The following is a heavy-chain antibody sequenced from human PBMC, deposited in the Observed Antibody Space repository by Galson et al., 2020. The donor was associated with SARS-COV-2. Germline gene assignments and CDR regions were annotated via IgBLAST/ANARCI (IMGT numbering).Heavy chain of an antibody. CDR3: ARGGAQSPYYYYYMDV. CDR1: GYTITGYY. D-gene: IGHD1-26*01. V-gene: IGHV1-2*04. CDR2: INPNSGGT. Sequence: ASLKVSCKASGYTITGYYMHWVRQAPGQGLEWMGWINPNSGGTNYAQKFQGWVTMTRDTSISTAYMELSRLRSDDTAVYYCARGGAQSPYYYYYMDVWGKGTTVTVSS. J-gene: IGHJ6*03.